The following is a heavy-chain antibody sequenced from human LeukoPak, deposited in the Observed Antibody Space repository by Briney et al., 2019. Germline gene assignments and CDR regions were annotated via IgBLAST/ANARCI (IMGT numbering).Heavy chain of an antibody. D-gene: IGHD6-13*01. V-gene: IGHV4-39*07. CDR3: ARGKGDSSSWYRAYYYYMDV. J-gene: IGHJ6*03. CDR2: INHSGST. CDR1: GGSISSGTYY. Sequence: PSETLSLTCTVSGGSISSGTYYWSWIRQPPGKGLEWIGEINHSGSTNYNPSLKSRVTISVDTSKNQFSLKLSSVTAADTAVYYCARGKGDSSSWYRAYYYYMDVWGKGTTVTVSS.